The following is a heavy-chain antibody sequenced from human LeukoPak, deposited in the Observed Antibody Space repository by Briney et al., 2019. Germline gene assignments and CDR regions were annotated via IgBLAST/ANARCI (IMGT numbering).Heavy chain of an antibody. Sequence: GGSLRLSCAASGFTFSSYAINWVRQAPGKGLEWVSAISGGSGSTYHADSVRGRFTISRDNSKNTLYLQMNSLRAEDTAVYYCAKGSSYGFQDAFDIWGQGTMVTVSS. J-gene: IGHJ3*02. D-gene: IGHD5-18*01. V-gene: IGHV3-23*01. CDR3: AKGSSYGFQDAFDI. CDR1: GFTFSSYA. CDR2: ISGGSGST.